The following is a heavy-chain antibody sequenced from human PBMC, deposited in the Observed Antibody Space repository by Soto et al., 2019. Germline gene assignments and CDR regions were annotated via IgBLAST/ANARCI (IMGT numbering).Heavy chain of an antibody. CDR1: GYSFTSYW. CDR3: ARQGGSSSWNDGVAY. V-gene: IGHV5-51*01. D-gene: IGHD6-13*01. Sequence: GESLKISCKGSGYSFTSYWIGWVRQMPGKGLEWMGIIYPGDSDTRYSPSFQGQVTISADKSISTAYLQWSSLKASDTAMYYCARQGGSSSWNDGVAYWGQGTLVTVSS. J-gene: IGHJ4*02. CDR2: IYPGDSDT.